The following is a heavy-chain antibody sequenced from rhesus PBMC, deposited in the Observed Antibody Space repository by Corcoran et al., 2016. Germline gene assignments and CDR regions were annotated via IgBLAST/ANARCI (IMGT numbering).Heavy chain of an antibody. CDR2: INGNSGST. J-gene: IGHJ5-2*02. CDR1: GASISSYW. Sequence: QVQLQESGPGLVKPSETLSLTCTVSGASISSYWWSWIRQPPGKGLEWIGEINGNSGSTYYNSSHKSRVTISKDASKNQFSLKLNAVTAADTAVYSCARHSPGNSLDVWGRGVLVTVSS. CDR3: ARHSPGNSLDV. V-gene: IGHV4-80*01.